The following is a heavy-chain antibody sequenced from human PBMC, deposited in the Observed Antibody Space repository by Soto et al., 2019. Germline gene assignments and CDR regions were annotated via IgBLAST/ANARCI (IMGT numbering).Heavy chain of an antibody. CDR3: AADRGGSYYADFDY. Sequence: SVKVSCKASGFTFTSSAVQWVRQARGQRLERIGWIVVGSGNTNYAQKFQERVTITRDMSTSTAYMELSSLRSEDTAVYYCAADRGGSYYADFDYWGQGTLVTVSS. V-gene: IGHV1-58*01. CDR1: GFTFTSSA. J-gene: IGHJ4*02. D-gene: IGHD1-26*01. CDR2: IVVGSGNT.